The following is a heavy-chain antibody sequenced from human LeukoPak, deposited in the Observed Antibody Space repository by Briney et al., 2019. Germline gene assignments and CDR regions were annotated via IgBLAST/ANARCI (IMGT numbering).Heavy chain of an antibody. CDR1: GYTFTSYG. V-gene: IGHV1-18*01. D-gene: IGHD3-3*01. J-gene: IGHJ3*02. Sequence: ASVKVSCKASGYTFTSYGISWVRQAPGQGLEWMGWISAYNGDTNYAQKFQGRVTMTTDTSTSTAYRELRSLRSDDTAVYYCARRGGITIFGVVMNAFDIWGQGTMVTVSS. CDR2: ISAYNGDT. CDR3: ARRGGITIFGVVMNAFDI.